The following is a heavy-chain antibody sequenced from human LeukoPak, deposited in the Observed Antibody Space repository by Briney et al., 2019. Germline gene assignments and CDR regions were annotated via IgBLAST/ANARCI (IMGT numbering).Heavy chain of an antibody. J-gene: IGHJ5*01. V-gene: IGHV1-18*01. Sequence: ASVKVSCKATSRISWVRQAPGQGLEWMGWIGSYGGDTYYAQKFQGRVTVTTDTSTCTVYMELRSLRSDDTAVYYCARDLWNYYDDSGYYRDFDSWGQGTLVTVSS. D-gene: IGHD3-22*01. CDR2: IGSYGGDT. CDR1: TSR. CDR3: ARDLWNYYDDSGYYRDFDS.